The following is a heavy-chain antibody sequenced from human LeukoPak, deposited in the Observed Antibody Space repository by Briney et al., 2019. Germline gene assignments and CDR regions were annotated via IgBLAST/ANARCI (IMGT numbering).Heavy chain of an antibody. CDR2: IYYSGST. CDR1: GGSISSSSYY. CDR3: ARDPFGEGGINY. V-gene: IGHV4-39*07. J-gene: IGHJ4*02. D-gene: IGHD3-10*01. Sequence: SETPSLTCTVSGGSISSSSYYWGWIRQPPGKGLEWIGSIYYSGSTYYNPSLKSRVTISVDTSKDQFSLKLTSVTAADTAVYYCARDPFGEGGINYWGQGTLVTVSS.